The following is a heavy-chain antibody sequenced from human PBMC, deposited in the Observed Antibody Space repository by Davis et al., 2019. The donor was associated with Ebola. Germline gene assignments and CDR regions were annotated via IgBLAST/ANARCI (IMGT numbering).Heavy chain of an antibody. CDR2: ISYDGSHK. J-gene: IGHJ5*02. CDR3: ARQGLIDAFDSVGPLDH. V-gene: IGHV3-30*03. Sequence: PGGSLRLSCEASGFTFSYYGMHWVRQAPGKGLEGVAFISYDGSHKYYAHSLKGRFTISGDDSRNTLYLQMNSLRPEDTAIYYCARQGLIDAFDSVGPLDHWGQGTLVTVSS. D-gene: IGHD3-16*01. CDR1: GFTFSYYG.